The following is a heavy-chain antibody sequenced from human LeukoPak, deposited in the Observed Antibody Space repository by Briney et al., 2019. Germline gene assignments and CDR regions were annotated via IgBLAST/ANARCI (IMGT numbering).Heavy chain of an antibody. D-gene: IGHD3-10*01. Sequence: PGGTLRLSCAASGFTFTTFWMSWVRQSPGNRLEELTNIKQDGTEKYYVASATARFTIARDNAKNSLNLQMNSLRGKDTAVYYCARAKYGSGSCYPSWGQGTMVTVSP. CDR1: GFTFTTFW. CDR2: IKQDGTEK. V-gene: IGHV3-7*01. J-gene: IGHJ3*01. CDR3: ARAKYGSGSCYPS.